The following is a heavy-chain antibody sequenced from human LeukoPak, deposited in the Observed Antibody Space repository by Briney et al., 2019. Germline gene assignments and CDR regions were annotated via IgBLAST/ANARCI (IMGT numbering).Heavy chain of an antibody. J-gene: IGHJ4*02. Sequence: GGSLRLSCAASGFTFSSYSMNWVRQAPGKGLEWVSYISSSSTIYYADSVKGRFTISRDNAKNSLYLQMNSLRAEDTAVYYCARDSEGIAAAGTDYWGQGTLVTVSS. CDR2: ISSSSTI. CDR1: GFTFSSYS. V-gene: IGHV3-48*04. D-gene: IGHD6-13*01. CDR3: ARDSEGIAAAGTDY.